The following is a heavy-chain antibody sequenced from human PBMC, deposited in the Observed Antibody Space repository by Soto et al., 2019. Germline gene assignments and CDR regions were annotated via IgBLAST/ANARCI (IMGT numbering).Heavy chain of an antibody. J-gene: IGHJ4*02. CDR2: IYSSGST. V-gene: IGHV4-61*01. Sequence: PSETPSLTCTGAVGSVNTAPYYRSWIRQPPGKGLEWIGYIYSSGSTNYNPSLKSRVSISLDTSKNQFSLNLSSVTAADTAVYFCARDHHSFYDTSGYYPYFDYWGQGTLVTVSS. CDR1: VGSVNTAPYY. CDR3: ARDHHSFYDTSGYYPYFDY. D-gene: IGHD3-22*01.